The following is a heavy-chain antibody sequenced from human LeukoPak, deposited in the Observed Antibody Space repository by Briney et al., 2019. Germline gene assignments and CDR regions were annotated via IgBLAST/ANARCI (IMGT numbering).Heavy chain of an antibody. Sequence: GASVKVSCKASGYTFTGHYMHWVRQAPGQGLEWMGRINPNSGGTNYAQKFQGRVTMTRDTSISTAYMELSRLRSGDTAVYYCARDLRYGYDSSKTFDIWGQGTMVTVSS. CDR3: ARDLRYGYDSSKTFDI. CDR1: GYTFTGHY. J-gene: IGHJ3*02. V-gene: IGHV1-2*06. D-gene: IGHD3-22*01. CDR2: INPNSGGT.